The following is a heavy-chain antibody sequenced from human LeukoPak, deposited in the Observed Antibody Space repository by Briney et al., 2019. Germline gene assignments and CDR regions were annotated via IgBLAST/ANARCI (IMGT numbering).Heavy chain of an antibody. CDR1: GGSFSGYY. CDR2: INHSGST. CDR3: VRGPPAAYMDV. D-gene: IGHD2-2*01. J-gene: IGHJ6*03. Sequence: SPPETLSLTCAVYGGSFSGYYWSWIRQPPGKGLEWIGEINHSGSTNYNPSLKSRVTISVDTSKNQFSLKLSSVTAADTAVYYCVRGPPAAYMDVWGIGTTVTVSS. V-gene: IGHV4-34*01.